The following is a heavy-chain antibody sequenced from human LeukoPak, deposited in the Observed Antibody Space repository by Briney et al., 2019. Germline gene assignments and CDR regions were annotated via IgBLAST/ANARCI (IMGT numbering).Heavy chain of an antibody. D-gene: IGHD3-3*01. CDR1: GFTFSSYG. J-gene: IGHJ4*02. Sequence: GGSLRLSRAASGFTFSSYGMSWVRQAPGKGLEWVSAISGSGGSTYYADSVKGRFTISRDNSKNTLYLQMNSLRAEDTAVYYCATGRRVYYDFWSGDDYWGQGTLVTVSS. CDR2: ISGSGGST. V-gene: IGHV3-23*01. CDR3: ATGRRVYYDFWSGDDY.